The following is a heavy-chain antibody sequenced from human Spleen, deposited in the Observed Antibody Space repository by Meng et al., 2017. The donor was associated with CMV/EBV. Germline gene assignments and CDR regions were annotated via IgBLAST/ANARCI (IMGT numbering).Heavy chain of an antibody. CDR1: GYTVTSYY. J-gene: IGHJ4*02. V-gene: IGHV1-46*01. D-gene: IGHD6-13*01. CDR3: ARDLAIAAAGTMVLNY. CDR2: INPSGGST. Sequence: ASVKVSCKASGYTVTSYYMHWVRQAPGQGLEWMGIINPSGGSTSYAQKFQARVTMTRDTSTSTVYMELSSLRSEDTAVYYCARDLAIAAAGTMVLNYWGQGTLVTVSS.